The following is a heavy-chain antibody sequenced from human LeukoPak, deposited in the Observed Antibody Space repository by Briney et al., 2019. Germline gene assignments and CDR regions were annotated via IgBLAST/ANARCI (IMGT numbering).Heavy chain of an antibody. CDR3: ARGDYSNAYRRYYYMDV. CDR2: ISSSGGST. D-gene: IGHD4-11*01. CDR1: GFTSGSYT. Sequence: GGSVRLSCAASGFTSGSYTMHWVRHGPGRGLVYVSGISSSGGSTYYTNSVKGRFTISRDNSKNTLYLQMGSLRAEDMAVYDCARGDYSNAYRRYYYMDVWGKGTMVTVSS. J-gene: IGHJ6*03. V-gene: IGHV3-64*01.